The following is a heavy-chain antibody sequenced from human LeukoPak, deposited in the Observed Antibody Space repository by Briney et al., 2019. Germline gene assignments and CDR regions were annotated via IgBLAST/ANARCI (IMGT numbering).Heavy chain of an antibody. CDR2: ISAYNGNT. CDR3: ARDWSGSFDY. V-gene: IGHV1-18*04. J-gene: IGHJ4*02. D-gene: IGHD3-3*01. CDR1: GYTFTSYG. Sequence: ASVEVSCKASGYTFTSYGTSWVRQAPGQGLEWMGWISAYNGNTNFVQKLQDRVTMTTDTSTTTAYMELRSLRSDDTAVYYCARDWSGSFDYWAREPWSPSPQ.